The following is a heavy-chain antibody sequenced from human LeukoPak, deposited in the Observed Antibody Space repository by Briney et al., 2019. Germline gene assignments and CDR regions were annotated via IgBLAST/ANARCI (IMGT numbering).Heavy chain of an antibody. CDR2: IYYSGST. CDR3: ATFSIAAAENAFDI. V-gene: IGHV4-39*01. Sequence: SETLSLTCTVSGGSISSSSYYWGWIRQPPGKGLEWIGSIYYSGSTYYNPSLKSRVTISVDTSKNQFSLKLSSVTAADTAVYYCATFSIAAAENAFDIWGQGTMVTVSS. CDR1: GGSISSSSYY. J-gene: IGHJ3*02. D-gene: IGHD6-13*01.